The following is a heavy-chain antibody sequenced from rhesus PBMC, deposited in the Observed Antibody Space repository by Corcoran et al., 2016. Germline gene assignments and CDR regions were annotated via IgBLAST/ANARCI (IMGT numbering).Heavy chain of an antibody. CDR1: GGSFSSYW. CDR2: IYGSSGST. J-gene: IGHJ4*01. Sequence: QVQLQESGPGLVKPSETLSLTCAVSGGSFSSYWWGWIRQPPGKGLEWIGSIYGSSGSTEYNPSLKSRATISRDTSKNQFSLKLTSVTAADTAVYYCARRGNHYHSAPGYWGQGVLVTVSS. V-gene: IGHV4-160*01. D-gene: IGHD3-28*01. CDR3: ARRGNHYHSAPGY.